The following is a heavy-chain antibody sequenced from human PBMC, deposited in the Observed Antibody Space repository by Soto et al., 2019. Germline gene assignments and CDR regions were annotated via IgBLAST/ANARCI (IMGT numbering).Heavy chain of an antibody. CDR2: ISYDGSNK. J-gene: IGHJ6*02. V-gene: IGHV3-30-3*01. CDR3: ARDLDEDGMDV. Sequence: QPGGSLRLSCAASGFTFSSYAMHWVRQAPGKGLEWVAVISYDGSNKYYADSVKGRFTISRDNSKNTLYLQMNSLRAEDTAVYYCARDLDEDGMDVWGQGTTVTVSS. CDR1: GFTFSSYA.